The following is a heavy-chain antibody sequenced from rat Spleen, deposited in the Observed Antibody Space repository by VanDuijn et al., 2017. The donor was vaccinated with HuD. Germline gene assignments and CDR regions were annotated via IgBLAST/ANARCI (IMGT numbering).Heavy chain of an antibody. CDR3: TTGGGYTPFDY. CDR1: GFTFKNYD. D-gene: IGHD1-4*01. Sequence: EVQLVESGGGLVQPGRSLKLSCEASGFTFKNYDMAWVRQAPTKGLEWVASICYDGGSTYYRDSVKGRITISRDNAKSNLFLQMDSLRSEDTATYFCTTGGGYTPFDYWGQGVMVTVSS. V-gene: IGHV5-20*01. J-gene: IGHJ2*01. CDR2: ICYDGGST.